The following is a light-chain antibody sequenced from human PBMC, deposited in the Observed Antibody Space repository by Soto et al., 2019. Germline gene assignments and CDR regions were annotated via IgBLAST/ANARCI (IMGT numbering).Light chain of an antibody. CDR1: SSDVGGYNY. CDR3: CSYTTSNTRQIV. Sequence: QSALTQPASASWSPGQSITISCTGTSSDVGGYNYVSWYQQHPGKAPKFMIYDVSNRPSGVSNRFSGSKSGNTASLTISGLQAEDEADYYCCSYTTSNTRQIVLGTGTKVTVL. CDR2: DVS. V-gene: IGLV2-14*01. J-gene: IGLJ1*01.